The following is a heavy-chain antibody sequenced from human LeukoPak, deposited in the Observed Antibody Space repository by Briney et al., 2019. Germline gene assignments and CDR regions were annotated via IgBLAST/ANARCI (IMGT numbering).Heavy chain of an antibody. CDR3: AKGSLQQQLVLCFFDY. CDR2: ISVSGGST. Sequence: GGSLRLSCAASGVTFSSYAMSWVRQPPGKGMEWVSAISVSGGSTYYADSVKGRFTISRDNSKNTLYLQMNSLRAEDTAVYYCAKGSLQQQLVLCFFDYWGQGTLVTVSS. V-gene: IGHV3-23*01. J-gene: IGHJ4*02. D-gene: IGHD6-13*01. CDR1: GVTFSSYA.